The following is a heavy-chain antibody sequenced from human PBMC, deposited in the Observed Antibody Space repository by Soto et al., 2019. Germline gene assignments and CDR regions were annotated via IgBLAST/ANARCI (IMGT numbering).Heavy chain of an antibody. J-gene: IGHJ5*02. CDR1: GFTFSSYA. CDR3: XXXXXXXXXXFDP. Sequence: EVQLLESGGGLVQPGGSLRLSCAASGFTFSSYAMSWVRQAPGKGLEWVSAIXGXGXXXXYADSVKGRFTISRDNSKXXXXXXXXXXXXXXXXXXXXXXXXXXXXXXFDPWGQGTLVTVSS. V-gene: IGHV3-23*01. CDR2: IXGXGXXX.